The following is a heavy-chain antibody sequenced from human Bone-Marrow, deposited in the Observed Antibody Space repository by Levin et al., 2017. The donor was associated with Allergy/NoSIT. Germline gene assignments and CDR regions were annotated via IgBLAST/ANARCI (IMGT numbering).Heavy chain of an antibody. CDR1: GFTFSSYA. J-gene: IGHJ4*02. CDR3: AKGLALRFLEWLLSH. Sequence: GESLKISCAASGFTFSSYAMSWVRQAPGKGLEWVSAISGSGGSTYYADSVKGRFTISRDNSKNTLYLQMNSLRAEDTAVYYCAKGLALRFLEWLLSHWGQGTLVTVSS. CDR2: ISGSGGST. V-gene: IGHV3-23*01. D-gene: IGHD3-3*01.